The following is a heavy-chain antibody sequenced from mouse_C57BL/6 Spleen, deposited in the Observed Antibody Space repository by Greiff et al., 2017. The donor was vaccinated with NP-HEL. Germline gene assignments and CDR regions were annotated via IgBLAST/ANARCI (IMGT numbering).Heavy chain of an antibody. J-gene: IGHJ1*03. D-gene: IGHD1-1*01. CDR1: GFSLTSYG. Sequence: VKVEESGPGLVQPSQSLSITCTVSGFSLTSYGVHWVRQSPGKGLEWLGVIWSGGSTDYNAAFISRLSISKDNSKSQVFFKMNSLQADDTAIYYCARNPITTVVATWYFDVWGTGTTVTVSS. CDR3: ARNPITTVVATWYFDV. V-gene: IGHV2-2*01. CDR2: IWSGGST.